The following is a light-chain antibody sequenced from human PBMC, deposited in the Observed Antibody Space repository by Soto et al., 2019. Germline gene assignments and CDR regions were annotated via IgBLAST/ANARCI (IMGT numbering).Light chain of an antibody. J-gene: IGLJ3*02. CDR2: LNGDGSH. CDR1: SGHSSYA. CDR3: QTWGTGIQV. V-gene: IGLV4-69*01. Sequence: QSVLTQSPSASASLGASVKLTCTLTSGHSSYAIAWHQQQPEKGPRYLMNLNGDGSHSKGDGIPDRFSGSSSGAERYLTISSLQSEDEAAYYCQTWGTGIQVFGGGTKVTVL.